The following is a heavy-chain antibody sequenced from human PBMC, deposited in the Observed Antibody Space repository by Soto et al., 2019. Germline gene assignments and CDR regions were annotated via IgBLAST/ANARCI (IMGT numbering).Heavy chain of an antibody. Sequence: PVESQKISCTGVGYSFTGYWIAWVRQMPGKGLAWMGIIYPGDSETRYSPSFHGQVTISVDKSITIAYLQWSSLKASDSAMYYCARGYCTATICDPWFDPWGQGTRVTVSS. CDR2: IYPGDSET. D-gene: IGHD2-8*02. J-gene: IGHJ5*02. CDR1: GYSFTGYW. CDR3: ARGYCTATICDPWFDP. V-gene: IGHV5-51*01.